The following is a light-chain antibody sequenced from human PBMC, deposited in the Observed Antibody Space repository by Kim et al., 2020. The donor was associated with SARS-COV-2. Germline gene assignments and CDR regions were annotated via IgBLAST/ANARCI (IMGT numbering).Light chain of an antibody. V-gene: IGKV3-15*01. Sequence: SGSRGERAILSCRASQNVGSSLGWFQRKPGQAPRLLIYGASTRATGIPDRFSGGGSGTEFTLTINSLQSEDSAVYYCQQYNNWLYTFGQGTKLEI. CDR2: GAS. CDR1: QNVGSS. J-gene: IGKJ2*01. CDR3: QQYNNWLYT.